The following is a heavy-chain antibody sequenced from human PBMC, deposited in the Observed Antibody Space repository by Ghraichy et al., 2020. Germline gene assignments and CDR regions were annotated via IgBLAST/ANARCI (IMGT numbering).Heavy chain of an antibody. CDR3: VRLGKFYNGFDP. Sequence: GGSLRLSCAASGFTFTNAWMSWVRQAPGEGLEWVGRIKSRGHGGTADYAAPVQGRFTISRDDSKHTLYLQMNSLKTEDTAVYYCVRLGKFYNGFDPWGQGTRDTVSS. V-gene: IGHV3-15*01. J-gene: IGHJ5*02. CDR2: IKSRGHGGTA. D-gene: IGHD3-16*01. CDR1: GFTFTNAW.